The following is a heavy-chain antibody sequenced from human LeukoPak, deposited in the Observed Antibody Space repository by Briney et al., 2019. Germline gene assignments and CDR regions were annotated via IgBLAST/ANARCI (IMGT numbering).Heavy chain of an antibody. J-gene: IGHJ4*02. CDR2: IYYSGST. V-gene: IGHV4-30-4*01. Sequence: SETLSLTSTVSGGSISSGDYYWSWIRQPPGKGLEWIGYIYYSGSTYYNPSLKSRVTISVHTSKNQFSLKLSSVTAADTAVYYCARVSAYGSGSYYTPFEFDYWGQGTLVTVSS. CDR3: ARVSAYGSGSYYTPFEFDY. D-gene: IGHD3-10*01. CDR1: GGSISSGDYY.